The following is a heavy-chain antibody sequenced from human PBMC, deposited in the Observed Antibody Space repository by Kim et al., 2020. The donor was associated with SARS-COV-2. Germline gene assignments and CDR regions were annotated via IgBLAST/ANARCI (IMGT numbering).Heavy chain of an antibody. V-gene: IGHV3-33*05. D-gene: IGHD4-17*01. Sequence: GGSLRLSCAASVITFSSYGMYWVRQAPGKGLEWVSVISYDGSKEYYADAVKGRFSISRDNSENTLYLQMNSLRAEDTAVYYCARGRSGTTNYYYYMDVWG. J-gene: IGHJ6*03. CDR3: ARGRSGTTNYYYYMDV. CDR1: VITFSSYG. CDR2: ISYDGSKE.